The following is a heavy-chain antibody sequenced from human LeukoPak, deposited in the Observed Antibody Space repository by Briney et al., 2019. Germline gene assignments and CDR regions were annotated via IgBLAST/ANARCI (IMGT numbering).Heavy chain of an antibody. V-gene: IGHV1-8*01. CDR1: GYTFTSYD. D-gene: IGHD6-13*01. J-gene: IGHJ4*02. CDR2: MNPNSGNT. Sequence: ASVKVSCKASGYTFTSYDINWVRQATGQGLEWMGWMNPNSGNTGYAQKFQGRVTMTRNTSISTAYMELGSLRSEDTAVYYCASTSGYSSSWYERDDYWGRGTLVTVSS. CDR3: ASTSGYSSSWYERDDY.